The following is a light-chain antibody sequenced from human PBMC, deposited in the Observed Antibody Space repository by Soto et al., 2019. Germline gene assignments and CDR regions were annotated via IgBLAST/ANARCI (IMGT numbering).Light chain of an antibody. Sequence: EIVIRHSPATLSVSPVERATLSCRASQSVSRNLAWYQQKPGQAPRLLIYGASTRATGIPARFSGSGSGTEFTLTISSLQSEDFAVYYCQQYNNWPRTFGQGTKVDI. V-gene: IGKV3-15*01. CDR2: GAS. CDR1: QSVSRN. CDR3: QQYNNWPRT. J-gene: IGKJ1*01.